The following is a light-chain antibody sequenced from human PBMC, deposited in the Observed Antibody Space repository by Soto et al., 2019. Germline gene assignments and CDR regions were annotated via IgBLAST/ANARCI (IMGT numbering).Light chain of an antibody. J-gene: IGKJ3*01. Sequence: EIVLTQSPGTLSLSPGERATLSCRASQSVSHNYLAWYQQKPGHAPRLLIYGVSSRATGIPDRFSGSGSGTDFTLTISRLEPEDFAVYYCQHHSYSRYFSFGPGTKVEIK. CDR1: QSVSHNY. V-gene: IGKV3-20*01. CDR2: GVS. CDR3: QHHSYSRYFS.